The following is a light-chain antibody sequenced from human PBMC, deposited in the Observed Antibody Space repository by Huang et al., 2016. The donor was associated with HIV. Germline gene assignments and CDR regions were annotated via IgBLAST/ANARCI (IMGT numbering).Light chain of an antibody. J-gene: IGKJ1*01. V-gene: IGKV1-5*03. CDR2: KAS. CDR3: QQYNSYRT. Sequence: DIQMTQSPSTLSASVGDRVTITCRARQSISNYLAWYQQKPWKAPKLLIYKASTLESGVPSRFSGSGSGTEFTLTISSLQPDDFATYYCQQYNSYRTFGQGTKVEIK. CDR1: QSISNY.